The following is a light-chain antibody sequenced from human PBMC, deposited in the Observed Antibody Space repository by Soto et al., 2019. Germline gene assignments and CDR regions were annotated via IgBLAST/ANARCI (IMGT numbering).Light chain of an antibody. Sequence: EIVLTQSPGTLSLSLGEGATISCRASQSVSNNYLAWYQKKPGQAPRLLIYGASNRATGIPDRFSGSGSGTDFTLTISRLEPEDFAVYYCQQYCSSGTFGQGTKVDIK. CDR3: QQYCSSGT. J-gene: IGKJ1*01. CDR2: GAS. CDR1: QSVSNNY. V-gene: IGKV3-20*01.